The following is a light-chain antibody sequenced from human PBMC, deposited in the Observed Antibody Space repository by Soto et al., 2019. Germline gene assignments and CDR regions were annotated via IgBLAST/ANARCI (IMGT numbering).Light chain of an antibody. CDR1: SSDVGGYNY. J-gene: IGLJ1*01. CDR3: SSYGASNKNF. V-gene: IGLV2-8*01. Sequence: QSVLTQPPSASGSPGQSVTISCTGTSSDVGGYNYVSWYQQHPGKAPKLMIYEVSKRPSGVPDRFSGSKSGNTASLTVSGPQAGDEADYYCSSYGASNKNFFGIGTRSPS. CDR2: EVS.